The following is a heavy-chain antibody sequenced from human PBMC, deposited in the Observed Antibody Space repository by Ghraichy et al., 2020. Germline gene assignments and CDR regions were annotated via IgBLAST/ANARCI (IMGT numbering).Heavy chain of an antibody. V-gene: IGHV3-7*01. CDR1: GFTFSTYW. D-gene: IGHD6-13*01. Sequence: GGSLRLSCVASGFTFSTYWMSWVRQAPGKGLEWVANIKQDGSAKSYADSVKGRFTISRDNAKNSLYLQMDSLRAEDAAVYYCVRPSKAAALDYWGQGTLVTVSS. CDR3: VRPSKAAALDY. J-gene: IGHJ4*02. CDR2: IKQDGSAK.